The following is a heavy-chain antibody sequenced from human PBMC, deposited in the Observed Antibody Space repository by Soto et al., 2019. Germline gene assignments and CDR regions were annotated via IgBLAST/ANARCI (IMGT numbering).Heavy chain of an antibody. CDR1: GFTFSSYD. D-gene: IGHD6-13*01. J-gene: IGHJ5*02. Sequence: GGSLRLSCAASGFTFSSYDMHWVRQATGKGLEWVSAIGTAGDTYYPGSVKGRFAISRENAKNSLYLQMNSLRAEDTAVYYCARGLAAAGTGGVDPWGQGTLVTVSS. CDR2: IGTAGDT. V-gene: IGHV3-13*01. CDR3: ARGLAAAGTGGVDP.